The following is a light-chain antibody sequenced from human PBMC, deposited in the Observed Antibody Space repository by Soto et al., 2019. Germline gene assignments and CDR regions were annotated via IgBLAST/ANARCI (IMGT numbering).Light chain of an antibody. Sequence: QSALTHPHSVSGSPGQSVTISCTGTSVDVGAYDFVSWYQQHPGKAPKLLIYVVSGRPSGVPDRFSGSKSGNAASLTISGLQAEDEADYYCSSFTTSHTYIFGTGTKLTVL. CDR2: VVS. CDR1: SVDVGAYDF. V-gene: IGLV2-11*01. J-gene: IGLJ1*01. CDR3: SSFTTSHTYI.